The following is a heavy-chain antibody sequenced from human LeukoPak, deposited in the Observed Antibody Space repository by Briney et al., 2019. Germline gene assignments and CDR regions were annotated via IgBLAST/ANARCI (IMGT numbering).Heavy chain of an antibody. Sequence: GGSLRLSCAASGFTFSSYWMTWVRQAPGKGLEWVANIQQDGSGKYYVDSVKGRFTISRDNAKNSLYLQMNSLRAEDTAVYYCARDVSDENGSSSRIHLDYWGQGTLVTVSS. J-gene: IGHJ4*02. CDR3: ARDVSDENGSSSRIHLDY. D-gene: IGHD6-6*01. CDR1: GFTFSSYW. V-gene: IGHV3-7*01. CDR2: IQQDGSGK.